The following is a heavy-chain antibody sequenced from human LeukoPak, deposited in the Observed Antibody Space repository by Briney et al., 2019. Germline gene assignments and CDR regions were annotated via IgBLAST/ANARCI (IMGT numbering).Heavy chain of an antibody. Sequence: KPGRSLRLSCAASGFTFSSYGMHWVRQAPGKGLEWVSSISSSSSYIYYADSVKGRFTISRDNAKNSLYLQMNSLRAEDTAVYYCAQGGGYCSGGSCYVWFDPWGQGTLVTVSS. CDR2: ISSSSSYI. CDR3: AQGGGYCSGGSCYVWFDP. J-gene: IGHJ5*02. D-gene: IGHD2-15*01. V-gene: IGHV3-21*01. CDR1: GFTFSSYG.